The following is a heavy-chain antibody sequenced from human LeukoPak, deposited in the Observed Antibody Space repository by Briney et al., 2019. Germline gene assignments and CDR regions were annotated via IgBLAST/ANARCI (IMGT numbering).Heavy chain of an antibody. J-gene: IGHJ4*02. V-gene: IGHV3-43*02. Sequence: GXXRLSCAASGFTFDDYAMHWVRQGPGKSLEWVSLINENGDIAYYGDSVRGRFTVSRDNAKNSLYLQMNSLTTEDTALYYCAKARWEPNFDYWGQGTLVTVSS. CDR3: AKARWEPNFDY. D-gene: IGHD1-26*01. CDR2: INENGDIA. CDR1: GFTFDDYA.